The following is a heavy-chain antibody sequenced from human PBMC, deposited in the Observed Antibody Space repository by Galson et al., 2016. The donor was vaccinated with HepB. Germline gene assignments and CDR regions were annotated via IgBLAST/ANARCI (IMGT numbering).Heavy chain of an antibody. CDR1: GFSFSSYN. D-gene: IGHD2/OR15-2a*01. J-gene: IGHJ4*02. V-gene: IGHV3-21*06. CDR3: ARGLMGSTSRNFFDY. CDR2: ISISSTSI. Sequence: SLRLSCAASGFSFSSYNMNWVRQAPGKGLEWVPSISISSTSIYYADSMKGRFTVSRDNAMNSLYLQMKSLRAEDTAVYYCARGLMGSTSRNFFDYWGQGTPVTVSA.